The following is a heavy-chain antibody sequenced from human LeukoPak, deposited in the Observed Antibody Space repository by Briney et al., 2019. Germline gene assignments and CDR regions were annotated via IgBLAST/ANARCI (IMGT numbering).Heavy chain of an antibody. J-gene: IGHJ5*02. CDR3: ARAVCSSTSCPQEYNWFDP. D-gene: IGHD2-2*01. CDR2: ISSSGSTI. Sequence: GGSLRLSCAASGFTFSDYYMSWIRQAPGKGLEWVSYISSSGSTIYYADSVKGRFTISRDNAKTSLYLQMESLSAEDTAVYYCARAVCSSTSCPQEYNWFDPWGQGTLVTVSS. V-gene: IGHV3-11*01. CDR1: GFTFSDYY.